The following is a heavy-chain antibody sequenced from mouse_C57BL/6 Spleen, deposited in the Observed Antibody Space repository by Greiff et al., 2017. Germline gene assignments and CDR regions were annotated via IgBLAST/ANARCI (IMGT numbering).Heavy chain of an antibody. CDR1: GYTFTSYW. J-gene: IGHJ3*01. D-gene: IGHD2-3*01. V-gene: IGHV1-72*01. Sequence: QVQLQQSGAELVKPGASVKLSCKASGYTFTSYWMHWVKQRPGRGLEWIGRIDPISGGTKYNEKFKSKATLTVDKPSSTAYMQLSSLTSEDSAVYYCARRDGYYEFAYWGQGTLVTVSA. CDR2: IDPISGGT. CDR3: ARRDGYYEFAY.